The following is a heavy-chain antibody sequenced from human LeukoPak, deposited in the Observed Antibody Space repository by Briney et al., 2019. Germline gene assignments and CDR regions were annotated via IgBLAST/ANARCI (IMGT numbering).Heavy chain of an antibody. Sequence: GASVKVSCKASGYTFTGYYMHWVRQAPGQGLEWMGWINPNSGGTNYAQKFQGRVTMTRDTSISTAYMELSRLRSDDTAVYYCARGPYGSGSYRFDYWGQGTLATVSS. CDR3: ARGPYGSGSYRFDY. CDR1: GYTFTGYY. J-gene: IGHJ4*02. CDR2: INPNSGGT. V-gene: IGHV1-2*02. D-gene: IGHD3-10*01.